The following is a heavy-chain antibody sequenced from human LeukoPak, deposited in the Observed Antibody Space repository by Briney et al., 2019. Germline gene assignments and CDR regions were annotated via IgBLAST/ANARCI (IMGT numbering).Heavy chain of an antibody. V-gene: IGHV3-7*01. J-gene: IGHJ4*02. CDR1: GFTFSSYW. CDR3: ARDKGGMVPFDH. Sequence: GGSLRLSCAASGFTFSSYWMSWVRQAPGKGLEWVANINQGGETDYVDSVKGRFTIARDDSKNLLYLQMNSLRPEDTAMYFCARDKGGMVPFDHWGQGTLVTVSS. D-gene: IGHD3-10*01. CDR2: INQGGET.